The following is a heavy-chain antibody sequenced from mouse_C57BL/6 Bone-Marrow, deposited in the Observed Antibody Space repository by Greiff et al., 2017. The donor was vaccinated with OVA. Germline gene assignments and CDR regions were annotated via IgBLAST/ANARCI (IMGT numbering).Heavy chain of an antibody. V-gene: IGHV5-6*01. J-gene: IGHJ2*01. CDR1: GFTFRSYG. Sequence: EVQRVESGGDLVKPGGSLKLSCAASGFTFRSYGMSWVRQTPDKRLEWVATISSGGSYTYYPDSVKGRFTISRDNAKNTLYLQMSSLKSEDTAMYYCARHGDYGSFFDYWGQGTTLTVSS. D-gene: IGHD1-1*01. CDR3: ARHGDYGSFFDY. CDR2: ISSGGSYT.